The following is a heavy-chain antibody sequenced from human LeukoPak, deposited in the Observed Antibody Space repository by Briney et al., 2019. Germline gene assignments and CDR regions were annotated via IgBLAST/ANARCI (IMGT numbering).Heavy chain of an antibody. CDR3: AKSQYDAKAGLLNPLFDY. CDR1: GFTVSSNY. J-gene: IGHJ4*02. D-gene: IGHD3-3*01. Sequence: GGSLRLSCAASGFTVSSNYMSWVRQAPGKGLEWVSVIYSGGSTYYADSVKGRFTISRDNSKNTLYLQMNSLRAEDTAVYYCAKSQYDAKAGLLNPLFDYWGQGTLVTVSS. CDR2: IYSGGST. V-gene: IGHV3-53*01.